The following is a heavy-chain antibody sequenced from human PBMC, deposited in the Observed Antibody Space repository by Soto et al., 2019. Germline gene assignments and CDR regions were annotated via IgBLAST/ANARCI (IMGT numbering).Heavy chain of an antibody. J-gene: IGHJ3*02. CDR3: AKRNPSYCGGDCYADAFDI. CDR1: GFTFSSYA. CDR2: ISGSGGST. V-gene: IGHV3-23*01. Sequence: AGGSLRLSCAASGFTFSSYAMSWVRQAPGKGLEWVSAISGSGGSTYYADSVKGRFTISRDNSKNTLYLQMNSLRAEDTAVYYCAKRNPSYCGGDCYADAFDIWGQGTMVTVSS. D-gene: IGHD2-21*02.